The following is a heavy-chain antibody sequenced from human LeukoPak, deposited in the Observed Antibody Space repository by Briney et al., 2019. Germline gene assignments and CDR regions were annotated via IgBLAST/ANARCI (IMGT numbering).Heavy chain of an antibody. Sequence: GGSLRLSCAASGFTFSSYGMHWVRQAPGRGLEWVAVIWYDGSNKYYGDSVKGRFTISRDNSKNTLYLRMNSLRAEDTAVYYCARDMGGDTPYFDYWGQGTLVTVSS. V-gene: IGHV3-33*01. CDR2: IWYDGSNK. J-gene: IGHJ4*02. CDR3: ARDMGGDTPYFDY. D-gene: IGHD3-16*01. CDR1: GFTFSSYG.